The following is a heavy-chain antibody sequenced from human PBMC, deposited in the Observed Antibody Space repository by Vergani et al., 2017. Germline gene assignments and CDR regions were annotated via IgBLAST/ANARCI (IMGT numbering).Heavy chain of an antibody. J-gene: IGHJ4*02. Sequence: EVQLVESGGALVQRGGPLGLSWEASGFSLGVYSLNWARQAPGKGLEWISYMSIHSDAMYYADSVKGRFTISRDIDRNTLYLQMNNLTVEDTAVYYCARDFRAPLDYWGQGTLVTVSS. CDR3: ARDFRAPLDY. CDR2: MSIHSDAM. V-gene: IGHV3-48*01. CDR1: GFSLGVYS.